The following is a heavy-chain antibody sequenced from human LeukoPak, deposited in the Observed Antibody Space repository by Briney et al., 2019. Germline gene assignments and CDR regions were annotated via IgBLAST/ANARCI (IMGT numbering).Heavy chain of an antibody. CDR1: GFTFRAYY. D-gene: IGHD3-10*02. CDR3: AELGITMIGGV. Sequence: GGSLRLSCAASGFTFRAYYMTWIRQAPGKGLEWVSYISPSGKTIYYADSVKGRFTISRDNARNSLYLQMNSLRAEDTAVYYCAELGITMIGGVWGKGTTVTISS. J-gene: IGHJ6*04. CDR2: ISPSGKTI. V-gene: IGHV3-11*04.